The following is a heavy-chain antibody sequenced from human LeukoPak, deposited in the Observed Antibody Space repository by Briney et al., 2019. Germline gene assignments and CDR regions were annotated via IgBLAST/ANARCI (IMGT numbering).Heavy chain of an antibody. CDR3: ARVAGAEGAFDI. CDR1: GGAFSSYA. V-gene: IGHV1-69*05. CDR2: IIPIFGTA. J-gene: IGHJ3*02. Sequence: ASVKVSCKASGGAFSSYAIGWVRQAPGQGLEWMGRIIPIFGTANYAQKFQGRVTITTDESTSTAYMELSSLRSEDTAVYYCARVAGAEGAFDIWGQGTMVTVSS. D-gene: IGHD2-15*01.